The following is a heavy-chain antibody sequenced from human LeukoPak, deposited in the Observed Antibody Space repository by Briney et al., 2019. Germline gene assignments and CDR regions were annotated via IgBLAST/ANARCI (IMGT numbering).Heavy chain of an antibody. J-gene: IGHJ5*02. CDR3: AAQVNYHDSTVWDP. CDR1: GFTFRTSA. D-gene: IGHD3-22*01. Sequence: ASVKVSCKAPGFTFRTSAVQWVRQARGQRLEWIGWIVVGSGNTNYAQKFQERVTISRDMSTSTAYMELSSLRSEDTAVYYCAAQVNYHDSTVWDPWGQGTLVTVSS. V-gene: IGHV1-58*01. CDR2: IVVGSGNT.